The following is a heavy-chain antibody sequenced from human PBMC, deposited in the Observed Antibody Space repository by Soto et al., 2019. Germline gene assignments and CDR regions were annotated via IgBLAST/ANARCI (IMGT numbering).Heavy chain of an antibody. Sequence: QLQLQESGPGLVKPSETLSLTCTVSGGSISSSSYYWGWIHQPPGKGLEWIGSIYYSGSTYYNPSLKSRVTLSVDTSKNQFSLKLSSVTAADTSVYYCARHAVRSSGFTDYWGQGTLVTVSS. CDR3: ARHAVRSSGFTDY. CDR2: IYYSGST. V-gene: IGHV4-39*01. D-gene: IGHD6-19*01. CDR1: GGSISSSSYY. J-gene: IGHJ4*02.